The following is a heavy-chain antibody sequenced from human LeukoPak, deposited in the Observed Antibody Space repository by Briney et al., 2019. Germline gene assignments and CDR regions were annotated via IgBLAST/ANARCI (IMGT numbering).Heavy chain of an antibody. D-gene: IGHD3-22*01. V-gene: IGHV4-59*10. CDR2: IYTSGTI. CDR3: ARVVASYRNYYYMDV. CDR1: GGSISIYN. Sequence: PSETLSLTCAVSGGSISIYNWSWIRQPAGKGLEWIGRIYTSGTITYNPSLKSRVTMSVDTSMNHFSLKLSSVTAADTAVYYCARVVASYRNYYYMDVWGKGTTVTVSS. J-gene: IGHJ6*03.